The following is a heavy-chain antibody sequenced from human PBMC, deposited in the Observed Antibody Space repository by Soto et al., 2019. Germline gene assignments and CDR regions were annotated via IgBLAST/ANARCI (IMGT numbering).Heavy chain of an antibody. V-gene: IGHV1-18*01. CDR3: XXXXGXXSYAFDY. CDR2: ISAYNGNT. Sequence: QVQLVQSGAEVKKPGASVKVSCKASGYTFTSYGISWVRQAPGXGLEWMGWISAYNGNTNYAQKLQGRVTMTTDTXXXXXXXXXXXXXXXXXXXXXXXXXXGXXSYAFDYWGQGTLVTVSS. J-gene: IGHJ4*02. CDR1: GYTFTSYG. D-gene: IGHD3-16*01.